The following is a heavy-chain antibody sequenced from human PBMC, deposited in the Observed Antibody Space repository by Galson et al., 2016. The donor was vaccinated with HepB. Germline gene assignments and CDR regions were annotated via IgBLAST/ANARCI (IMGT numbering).Heavy chain of an antibody. CDR1: GASISGSS. CDR2: ISHIGIN. Sequence: ETLSLTCTVSGASISGSSWSWIRQPPGKGLEWIGYISHIGINKYNPSLNSRVTISADMSRNQFSLKLSSVAAADTGVYYCARHSGAGSYPLDYWGLGNLVTVSS. V-gene: IGHV4-59*01. J-gene: IGHJ4*02. D-gene: IGHD3-10*01. CDR3: ARHSGAGSYPLDY.